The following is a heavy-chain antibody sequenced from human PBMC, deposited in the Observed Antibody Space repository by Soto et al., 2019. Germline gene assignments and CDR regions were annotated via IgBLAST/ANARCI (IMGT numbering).Heavy chain of an antibody. CDR3: AKAESMVVAATRGWGY. J-gene: IGHJ4*02. Sequence: QVPLVEPGGGVVQPGRSLRLSCAASGFTFSRYGRHWVRQAPGKGLEWVAGISSDGSKKYYADSGKGRFTTSRDNSKNTLYLQMNSLRAEDTAVYYCAKAESMVVAATRGWGYWGQGTLVTVSS. D-gene: IGHD2-15*01. V-gene: IGHV3-30*18. CDR2: ISSDGSKK. CDR1: GFTFSRYG.